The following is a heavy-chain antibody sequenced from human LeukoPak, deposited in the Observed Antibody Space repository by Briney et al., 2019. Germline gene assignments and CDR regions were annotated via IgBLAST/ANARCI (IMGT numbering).Heavy chain of an antibody. CDR3: AKAARYFDWFTANFDY. Sequence: GGSLRLSCAASGFTFDDYAMHWVRQAPGKGLEWVSGISWNSGSIGYADSVKGRFTISRDNAKNSLYLQMNSLRAEDTALYYCAKAARYFDWFTANFDYWGQGTLVTVSS. J-gene: IGHJ4*02. V-gene: IGHV3-9*01. CDR1: GFTFDDYA. CDR2: ISWNSGSI. D-gene: IGHD3-9*01.